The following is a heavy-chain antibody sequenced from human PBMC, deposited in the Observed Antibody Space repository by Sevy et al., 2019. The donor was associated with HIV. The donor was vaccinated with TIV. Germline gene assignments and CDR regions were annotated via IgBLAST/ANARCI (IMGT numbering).Heavy chain of an antibody. J-gene: IGHJ4*02. Sequence: GGSLRLSCVASGFTYSMNWVRQAPGKGLEWVSYISDSSATIHYADSVKGRFTISRDNAKNSLYLQMNTLRAEDTAVYYCASQRVGYERLYYFDSWGQGTLVTVSS. D-gene: IGHD5-12*01. CDR1: GFTYS. CDR2: ISDSSATI. CDR3: ASQRVGYERLYYFDS. V-gene: IGHV3-48*01.